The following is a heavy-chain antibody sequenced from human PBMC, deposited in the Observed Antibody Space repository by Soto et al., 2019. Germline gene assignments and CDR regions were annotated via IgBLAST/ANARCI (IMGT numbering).Heavy chain of an antibody. Sequence: EVQLVESGGGLVKPGGSLRLSCAASGFTFNIYTMNWVRQAPGKGLEWVSSISSSSAYIYYADSVKGRFTISRDNAENSLFLHMNSLTAEDTAVYYCARDSSLFCTGGTCYLQDAFDVWGQGIVVTVSS. CDR3: ARDSSLFCTGGTCYLQDAFDV. V-gene: IGHV3-21*02. CDR1: GFTFNIYT. J-gene: IGHJ3*01. D-gene: IGHD2-15*01. CDR2: ISSSSAYI.